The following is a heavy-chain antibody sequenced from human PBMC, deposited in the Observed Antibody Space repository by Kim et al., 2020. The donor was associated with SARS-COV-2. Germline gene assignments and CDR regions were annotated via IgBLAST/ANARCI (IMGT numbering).Heavy chain of an antibody. Sequence: GGSLRLSCAASGFTFSSYAMSWVRQAPGKGLEWVSVIYSGGSSTYYADSVKGRFTISRDNSKNTLYLQMNSLRAEDTVVYYCAIMTTVTSFFDYWGQGTLVTVSS. CDR1: GFTFSSYA. V-gene: IGHV3-23*03. J-gene: IGHJ4*02. CDR3: AIMTTVTSFFDY. CDR2: IYSGGSST. D-gene: IGHD4-17*01.